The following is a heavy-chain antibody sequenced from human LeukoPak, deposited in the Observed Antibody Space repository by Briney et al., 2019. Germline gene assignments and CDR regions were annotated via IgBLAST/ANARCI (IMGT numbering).Heavy chain of an antibody. CDR3: AKGAAGPYYFDY. D-gene: IGHD6-13*01. V-gene: IGHV3-23*01. Sequence: PGGSLRLSCAASGFTFSSYAMSWVRQAPGKGLEWVSTISGSDSSTYYPDSVKGRFTISRDNSKNTLYLQMNSLRAEDTAVYYCAKGAAGPYYFDYWGQGTLVTVSS. J-gene: IGHJ4*02. CDR1: GFTFSSYA. CDR2: ISGSDSST.